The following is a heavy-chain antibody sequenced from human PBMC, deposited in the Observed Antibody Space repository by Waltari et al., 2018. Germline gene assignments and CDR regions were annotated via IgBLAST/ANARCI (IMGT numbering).Heavy chain of an antibody. J-gene: IGHJ6*03. V-gene: IGHV4-59*01. Sequence: QVQLQESGPGLVKPSETLSLTCTVSGGSISSYYWRWIRTPPGQGLEWIGYIYYSGSTNYNPSLKSRVTISVDTSKNQFSLKLSSVTAADTAVYYCARGISVGSGWYTYYYMDVWGKGTTVTISS. D-gene: IGHD6-19*01. CDR2: IYYSGST. CDR1: GGSISSYY. CDR3: ARGISVGSGWYTYYYMDV.